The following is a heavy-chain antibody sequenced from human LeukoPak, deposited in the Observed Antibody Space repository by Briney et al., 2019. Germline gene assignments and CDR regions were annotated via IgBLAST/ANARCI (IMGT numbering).Heavy chain of an antibody. J-gene: IGHJ5*02. V-gene: IGHV4-59*01. CDR1: GGSIISYY. CDR3: ARNYGSGSYSWFDP. D-gene: IGHD3-10*01. CDR2: IYYSGST. Sequence: PSQTLSLTCTLSGGSIISYYCSWIRHPPGKGLEWSGYIYYSGSTNYNPSLKSRVTISVDTSKNQFSLKLSSVTAADTAVYYCARNYGSGSYSWFDPWGQGTLVTVSS.